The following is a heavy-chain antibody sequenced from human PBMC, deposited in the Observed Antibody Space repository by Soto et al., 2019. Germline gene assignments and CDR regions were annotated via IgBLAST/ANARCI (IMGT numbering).Heavy chain of an antibody. CDR2: LSGSDGST. D-gene: IGHD5-18*01. CDR1: WFTFSVYA. J-gene: IGHJ4*02. CDR3: AKENSYGLPPSHY. Sequence: QPGGALRLSCAASWFTFSVYAMRWVRQAPGKGLEWVSALSGSDGSTYYADSVKGRFTISRDNSKNTLYLQMNSLRAEDTAVYYCAKENSYGLPPSHYWGQGTLVTVSS. V-gene: IGHV3-23*01.